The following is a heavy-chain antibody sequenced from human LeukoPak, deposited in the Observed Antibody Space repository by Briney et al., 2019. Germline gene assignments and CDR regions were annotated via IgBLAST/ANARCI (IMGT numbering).Heavy chain of an antibody. J-gene: IGHJ6*02. CDR1: GGTISSYY. CDR3: ARDKYGYSSRWYPYYYYGMDV. CDR2: IYTSGST. V-gene: IGHV4-4*07. Sequence: PSETLSLTCTVSGGTISSYYRSWIRQPAGKGLEWIGRIYTSGSTNYNPSLKSRVTMSVDTSKNQYSLKLSSVTAADTAVYYCARDKYGYSSRWYPYYYYGMDVWGQGTTVTVSS. D-gene: IGHD6-13*01.